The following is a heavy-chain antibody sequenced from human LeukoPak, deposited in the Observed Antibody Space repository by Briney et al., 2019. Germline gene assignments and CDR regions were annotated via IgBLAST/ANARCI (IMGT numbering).Heavy chain of an antibody. CDR1: GYTFTSYG. D-gene: IGHD2-15*01. Sequence: GASVKVSCKASGYTFTSYGISWVRQAPGQGLEWMGWISAYNGNTNYAQKLQGRVTMTTDTSTSTAYMELRSLRSDDTAVYYCARMVAYYYYYYMDVWGKGTTVTVSS. J-gene: IGHJ6*03. V-gene: IGHV1-18*01. CDR3: ARMVAYYYYYYMDV. CDR2: ISAYNGNT.